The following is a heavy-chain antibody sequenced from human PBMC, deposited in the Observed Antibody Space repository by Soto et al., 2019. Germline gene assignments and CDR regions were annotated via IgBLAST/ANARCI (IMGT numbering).Heavy chain of an antibody. CDR3: ARDAGFYYDSNKAFDY. CDR2: ISSSGSTI. Sequence: QPGGSLRLSCAASGFTFSSYEMNWVRQAPGKGLEWVSYISSSGSTIYYADSVKGRFTISRDNAKNSLYLQMNSLRAEDTAVYYCARDAGFYYDSNKAFDYWGQGTLVTVSS. D-gene: IGHD3-22*01. V-gene: IGHV3-48*03. J-gene: IGHJ4*02. CDR1: GFTFSSYE.